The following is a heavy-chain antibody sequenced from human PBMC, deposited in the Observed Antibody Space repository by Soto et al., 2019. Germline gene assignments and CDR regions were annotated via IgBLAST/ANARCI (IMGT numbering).Heavy chain of an antibody. J-gene: IGHJ4*02. Sequence: SETLSLTCAVYGGSFSGYYWSWIRQPPGKGLEWIGEINHSGSTNYNPSLKSRVTISVDTSKNQFSLKLSSVTAADTAVYYCARYPPNWGHDYWGQGXLVTVPS. V-gene: IGHV4-34*01. CDR3: ARYPPNWGHDY. CDR2: INHSGST. D-gene: IGHD7-27*01. CDR1: GGSFSGYY.